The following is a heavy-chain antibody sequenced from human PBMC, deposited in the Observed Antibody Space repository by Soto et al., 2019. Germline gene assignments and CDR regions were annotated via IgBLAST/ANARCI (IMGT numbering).Heavy chain of an antibody. V-gene: IGHV1-69*13. CDR1: GGTFSSYA. Sequence: SVKVSCKASGGTFSSYAISWVRQAPGQGLEWMGGIIPIFGTANYAQKFQGRVTITADESTSTAYMQLSSLRSEDTAVYYCARERKRNYDFWSGYLGYYYYGMDVWGQGTTVTVSS. CDR3: ARERKRNYDFWSGYLGYYYYGMDV. D-gene: IGHD3-3*01. J-gene: IGHJ6*02. CDR2: IIPIFGTA.